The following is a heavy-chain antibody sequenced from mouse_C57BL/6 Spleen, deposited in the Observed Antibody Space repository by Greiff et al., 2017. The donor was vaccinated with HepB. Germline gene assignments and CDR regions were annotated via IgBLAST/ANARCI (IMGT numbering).Heavy chain of an antibody. Sequence: QVQLKQPGAELVKPGASVKVSCKASGYTFTSYWMHWVKQRPGQGLEWIGRIHPSDSDTNYNQKFKGKATLTVDKSSSTAYMQLSSLTSEDSAVYYCAIVVRPRGFDYWGQGTTLTVSS. V-gene: IGHV1-74*01. CDR2: IHPSDSDT. CDR3: AIVVRPRGFDY. J-gene: IGHJ2*01. CDR1: GYTFTSYW. D-gene: IGHD1-1*02.